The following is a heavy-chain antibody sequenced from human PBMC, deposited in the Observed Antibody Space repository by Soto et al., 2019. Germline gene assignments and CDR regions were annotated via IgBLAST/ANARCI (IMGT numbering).Heavy chain of an antibody. D-gene: IGHD5-12*01. V-gene: IGHV3-30*03. Sequence: QVQLVESGGGVVQPGRSLRLSCAASGFTFSNYGMHWARQAPGKGLEWVAGISYDGGNKYYADSVKGRFTISRDNSKNTLYLQMNTLRPEDTAVYYCAGGWYFFDYCGQGTLVTVSS. CDR1: GFTFSNYG. J-gene: IGHJ4*02. CDR2: ISYDGGNK. CDR3: AGGWYFFDY.